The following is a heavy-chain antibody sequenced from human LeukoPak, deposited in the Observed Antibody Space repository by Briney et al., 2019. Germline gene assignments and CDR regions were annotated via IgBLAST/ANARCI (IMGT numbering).Heavy chain of an antibody. CDR2: INTGSTYM. CDR1: GFTFSDYW. D-gene: IGHD1-1*01. Sequence: GGSLRLSCVGSGFTFSDYWMSWVRQAPGKGLEWVSSINTGSTYMYYADSVKGRFTISRDNAKNSLHLQMYSLRAEDTAVYFCARVEATTGRNYHYYYMDVWGKGTTVTVSS. V-gene: IGHV3-21*01. CDR3: ARVEATTGRNYHYYYMDV. J-gene: IGHJ6*03.